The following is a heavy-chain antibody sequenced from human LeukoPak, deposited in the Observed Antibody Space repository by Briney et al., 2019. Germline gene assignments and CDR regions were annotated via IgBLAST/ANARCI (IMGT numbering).Heavy chain of an antibody. J-gene: IGHJ4*02. D-gene: IGHD6-19*01. V-gene: IGHV3-33*06. CDR3: AKEMKVQWLSTYYFGY. CDR2: IWYDGSNK. Sequence: PGGSLRLSCAASGFTFSSYGMHWVRQAPGKGLEWVAVIWYDGSNKYYADSVKGRFTISRDNSKNTLYLQMNSLRAEDTAVYYCAKEMKVQWLSTYYFGYWGQGTLVTVSS. CDR1: GFTFSSYG.